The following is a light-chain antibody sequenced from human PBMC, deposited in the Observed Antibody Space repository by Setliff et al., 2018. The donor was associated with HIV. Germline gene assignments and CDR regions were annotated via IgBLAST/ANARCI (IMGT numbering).Light chain of an antibody. J-gene: IGLJ1*01. CDR1: SSDVGGYNY. CDR3: SSYTSGSTLGV. V-gene: IGLV2-14*03. CDR2: DVS. Sequence: QSALTQPASVSGSPGQSITISCTGTSSDVGGYNYVSWYQQHPGKAPKLMIYDVSKRPSGVSNRFSGSKSGNTASLTISGLQADDEADYYCSSYTSGSTLGVFGAGTKVTVL.